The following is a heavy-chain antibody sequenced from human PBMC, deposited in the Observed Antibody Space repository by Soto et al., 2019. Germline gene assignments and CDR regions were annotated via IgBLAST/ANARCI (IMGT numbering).Heavy chain of an antibody. Sequence: GGPVKVSCKASGYTFTSYYMHWVRQAPRQGLEWMGIINPSGGSTSYAQKFQGRVTMTRDTSTSTVYMELSSLRSEDTAVYYCAKENYVDTAMVYYYYGMDVWGQGTTVTVSS. D-gene: IGHD5-18*01. CDR2: INPSGGST. CDR3: AKENYVDTAMVYYYYGMDV. CDR1: GYTFTSYY. J-gene: IGHJ6*02. V-gene: IGHV1-46*01.